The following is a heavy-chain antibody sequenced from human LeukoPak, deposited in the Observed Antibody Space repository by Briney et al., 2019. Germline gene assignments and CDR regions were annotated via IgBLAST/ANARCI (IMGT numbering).Heavy chain of an antibody. V-gene: IGHV1-46*01. Sequence: ASVKVSCKASGYTFTGYYMHWVRQAPGQGLEWMGWINPSGGSTSYAQKFQGRVTMTRDMSTSTVYMELSSLRSEDTAVYYCARERDGYMFDYWGQGTLVTVSS. CDR1: GYTFTGYY. CDR3: ARERDGYMFDY. J-gene: IGHJ4*02. D-gene: IGHD5-24*01. CDR2: INPSGGST.